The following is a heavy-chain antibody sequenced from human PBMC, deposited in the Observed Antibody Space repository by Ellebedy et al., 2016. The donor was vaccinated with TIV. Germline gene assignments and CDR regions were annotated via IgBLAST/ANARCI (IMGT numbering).Heavy chain of an antibody. V-gene: IGHV3-15*01. D-gene: IGHD3-9*01. Sequence: GESLKISCGTSGFTFRNAWMSWVRRAPGKGLEWVGRIRSNADGGTADYAAPVKGRFTISRTDSQSTLYLQVSSLKTEDTAVYYCTTDSPAYFSGSPGYPFDYWGQGTLVTVSS. J-gene: IGHJ4*02. CDR1: GFTFRNAW. CDR2: IRSNADGGTA. CDR3: TTDSPAYFSGSPGYPFDY.